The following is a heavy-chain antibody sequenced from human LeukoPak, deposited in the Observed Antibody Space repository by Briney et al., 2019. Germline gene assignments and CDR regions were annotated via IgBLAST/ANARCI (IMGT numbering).Heavy chain of an antibody. V-gene: IGHV1-18*01. D-gene: IGHD2-15*01. CDR3: ARDFPWGADWGGGGSCYDY. CDR2: ISAYNGNT. Sequence: GASVKVSCKASGYTFTSYGISWVRQAPGQGLEWMGWISAYNGNTNYAQKLQGRVTMTTDTSTSTAYMELRSLRSDDTAVYYCARDFPWGADWGGGGSCYDYWGQGTLVIVSS. CDR1: GYTFTSYG. J-gene: IGHJ4*02.